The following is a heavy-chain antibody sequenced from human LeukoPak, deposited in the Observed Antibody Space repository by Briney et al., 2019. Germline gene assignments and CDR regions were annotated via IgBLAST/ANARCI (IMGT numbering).Heavy chain of an antibody. J-gene: IGHJ4*02. CDR1: GFSFSSYS. CDR2: ISSTSSYI. CDR3: ARASSGWAVDLYYFDL. Sequence: NPGGSLRLSCAASGFSFSSYSMNWVRQAPGKGLEWVSSISSTSSYIYYADSVKGRFTISRDNAKNSLYLQMNSLRAEDTAVYYCARASSGWAVDLYYFDLWGQGTLVTVSS. D-gene: IGHD6-19*01. V-gene: IGHV3-21*01.